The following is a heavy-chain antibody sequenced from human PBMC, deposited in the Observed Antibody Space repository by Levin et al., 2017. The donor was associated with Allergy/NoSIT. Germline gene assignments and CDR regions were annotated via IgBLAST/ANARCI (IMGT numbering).Heavy chain of an antibody. Sequence: PGGSLRLSCTVSGGSISSYYWSWIRQPPGKGLEWIGYIYYSGSTNYNPSLKSRVTISVDTSKNQFSLKLSSVTAADTAVYYCASQGDILTGPRFDYWGQGTLVTVSS. J-gene: IGHJ4*02. CDR3: ASQGDILTGPRFDY. V-gene: IGHV4-59*01. CDR1: GGSISSYY. D-gene: IGHD3-9*01. CDR2: IYYSGST.